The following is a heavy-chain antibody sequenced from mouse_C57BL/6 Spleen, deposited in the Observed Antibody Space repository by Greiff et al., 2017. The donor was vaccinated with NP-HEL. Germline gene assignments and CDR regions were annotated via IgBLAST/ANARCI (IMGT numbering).Heavy chain of an antibody. CDR3: ARITGKGAMDY. Sequence: VQLQQSGPGLVAPSQSLSITCTVSGFSLTSYGVDWVRQSPGKGLEWLGVIWGVGSTNYNSALKSRLSISKDNSKSQVFLKMNSLQTDDTAMYYCARITGKGAMDYWGQGTSVTVSS. V-gene: IGHV2-6*01. D-gene: IGHD4-1*01. J-gene: IGHJ4*01. CDR1: GFSLTSYG. CDR2: IWGVGST.